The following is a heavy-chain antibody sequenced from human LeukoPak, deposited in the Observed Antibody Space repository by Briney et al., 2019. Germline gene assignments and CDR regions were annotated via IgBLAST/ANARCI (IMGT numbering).Heavy chain of an antibody. CDR1: GFTFNAYS. Sequence: GGSLRLSCAVSGFTFNAYSMMWVRQDPGKGLEWVSSISESSYHIYYADSVKGRFTISRDNAKNSLYLQMNSLRADDTAVYYCARKVPSAQSGFWGQGTLVTVSS. V-gene: IGHV3-21*01. D-gene: IGHD5-12*01. CDR3: ARKVPSAQSGF. CDR2: ISESSYHI. J-gene: IGHJ1*01.